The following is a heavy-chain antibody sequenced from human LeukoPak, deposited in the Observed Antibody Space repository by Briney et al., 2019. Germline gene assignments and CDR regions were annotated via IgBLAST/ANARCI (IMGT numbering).Heavy chain of an antibody. D-gene: IGHD2-21*02. Sequence: GASVTVSFKASGGTFSSYAISWVRQAPGQGLEWMGRIIPILGIANYAQKFQGRVTITADKSTSTAYMELSSLRSEDTAVYYCARSTYCGGDCYPDYWGQGTLVTVSS. V-gene: IGHV1-69*04. CDR2: IIPILGIA. CDR3: ARSTYCGGDCYPDY. CDR1: GGTFSSYA. J-gene: IGHJ4*02.